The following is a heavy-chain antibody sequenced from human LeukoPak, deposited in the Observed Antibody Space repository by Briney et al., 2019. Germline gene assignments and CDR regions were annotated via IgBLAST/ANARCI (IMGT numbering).Heavy chain of an antibody. Sequence: PGGSLRLSCETSGFSFSTYWMSWVRQAPGKGLEWVSNISGSGSGGSTYYADSVKGRFTISRDNSKNTLYLQMNSLRAEDTAVYYCAKSGYNRFDYWGQGTLVTVSS. V-gene: IGHV3-23*01. CDR2: ISGSGSGGST. D-gene: IGHD5-24*01. CDR1: GFSFSTYW. J-gene: IGHJ4*02. CDR3: AKSGYNRFDY.